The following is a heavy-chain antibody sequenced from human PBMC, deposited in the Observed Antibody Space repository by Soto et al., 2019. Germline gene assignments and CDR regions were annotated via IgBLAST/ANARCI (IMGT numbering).Heavy chain of an antibody. V-gene: IGHV4-38-2*01. J-gene: IGHJ6*02. CDR2: IYHSGST. Sequence: PSETLSLTCAVSGYSISSGYYWGWIRQPPGKGLEWIGSIYHSGSTYYNPSLKSRVTISVDTSKNQFSLKLSSVTAADTAVYYCARFDFWSGYYRPNYYYGMDVWGQGTTVTAP. D-gene: IGHD3-3*01. CDR1: GYSISSGYY. CDR3: ARFDFWSGYYRPNYYYGMDV.